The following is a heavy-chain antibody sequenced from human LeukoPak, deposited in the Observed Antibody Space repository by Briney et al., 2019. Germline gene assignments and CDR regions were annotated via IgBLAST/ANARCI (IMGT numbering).Heavy chain of an antibody. V-gene: IGHV1-2*02. D-gene: IGHD6-25*01. CDR3: CRVAVRRGLFVY. J-gene: IGHJ4*02. CDR1: RYTFTGYY. Sequence: ASVKVSCKASRYTFTGYYMHCVRQAAGQGLEWMGWINPNSGVTNYAQKTQRRVTMTRHTSISRACIESSRLRSDDPAVNCRCRVAVRRGLFVYWGQGALVTVSS. CDR2: INPNSGVT.